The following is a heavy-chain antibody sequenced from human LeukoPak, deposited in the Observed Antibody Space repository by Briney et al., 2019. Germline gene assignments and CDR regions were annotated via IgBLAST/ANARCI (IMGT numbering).Heavy chain of an antibody. CDR3: ARDYKYAFDN. Sequence: PGGSLRLSCAASGFTFSDYSMNWVRQAPGKGLEWISYIGISSGNTKYADSVKGRFTISGDKAKNSLYLQMNSLRVEDTAVYYCARDYKYAFDNWGQGTPVTVSS. J-gene: IGHJ4*02. D-gene: IGHD5-24*01. CDR2: IGISSGNT. V-gene: IGHV3-48*01. CDR1: GFTFSDYS.